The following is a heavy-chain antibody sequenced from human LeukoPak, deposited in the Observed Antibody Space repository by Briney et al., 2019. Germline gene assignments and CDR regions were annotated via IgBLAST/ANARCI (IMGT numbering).Heavy chain of an antibody. CDR3: ARNAFDF. CDR2: IKPDGSEK. CDR1: GFSFSTYW. Sequence: GGSLRLSCAASGFSFSTYWMSWVRQAPGKGLEWVANIKPDGSEKSYVDAVKGRFTISRNNAKNSLYLQMNSLRADDTAVYYCARNAFDFWGQGTMVTVSS. V-gene: IGHV3-7*03. J-gene: IGHJ3*01.